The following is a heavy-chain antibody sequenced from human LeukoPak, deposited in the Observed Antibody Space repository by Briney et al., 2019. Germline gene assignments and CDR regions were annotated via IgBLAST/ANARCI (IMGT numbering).Heavy chain of an antibody. CDR3: AGAPFSYDISGAFDI. CDR2: IYTSGST. D-gene: IGHD3-22*01. CDR1: GGSISSYY. J-gene: IGHJ3*02. V-gene: IGHV4-4*07. Sequence: PSETLSLTCTVSGGSISSYYWSWIRQPAGKGLEWIGRIYTSGSTNYNPSLKSRVTISVDTSKNQFSLKLSSVTAADTAVYFCAGAPFSYDISGAFDIGGQGTMATVS.